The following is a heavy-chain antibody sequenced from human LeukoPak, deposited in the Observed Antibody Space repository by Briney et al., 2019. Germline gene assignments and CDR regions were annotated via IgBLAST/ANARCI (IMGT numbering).Heavy chain of an antibody. CDR1: GFSFSNYW. V-gene: IGHV3-21*01. D-gene: IGHD2-15*01. J-gene: IGHJ4*02. Sequence: GGSLRLSCEASGFSFSNYWMNWVRQAPGKGLEWVSAISSGSSYIYYADSVKGRFTISRDNAKNSLYLQMNSLRAEDTVVYYCASGSGYCSGGSCSDYWGQGTLVTVSS. CDR3: ASGSGYCSGGSCSDY. CDR2: ISSGSSYI.